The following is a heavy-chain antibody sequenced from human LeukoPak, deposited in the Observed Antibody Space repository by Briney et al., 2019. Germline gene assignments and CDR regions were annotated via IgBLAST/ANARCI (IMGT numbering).Heavy chain of an antibody. V-gene: IGHV3-74*03. CDR1: GFTFSGYW. J-gene: IGHJ4*02. CDR2: INGDGSET. Sequence: GGSLRLSCAASGFTFSGYWMFWVRQVPGKGLIWVSRINGDGSETTYADTVKGRFTISRDNAKNTLYLQMNSLRDEDTAVYYCVRSVGIFDYWGQGTLVTVSS. D-gene: IGHD7-27*01. CDR3: VRSVGIFDY.